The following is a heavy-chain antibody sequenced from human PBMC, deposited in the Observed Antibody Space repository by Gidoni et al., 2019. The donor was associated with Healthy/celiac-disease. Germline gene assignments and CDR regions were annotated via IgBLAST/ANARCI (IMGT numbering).Heavy chain of an antibody. V-gene: IGHV1-69*01. CDR2: TA. CDR3: AREDLLPEMATITGSVRFDY. D-gene: IGHD5-12*01. Sequence: TANYAQKFQGRVTITADESTSTAYMELSSLRSEDTAVYYCAREDLLPEMATITGSVRFDYWGQGTLVTVSS. J-gene: IGHJ4*02.